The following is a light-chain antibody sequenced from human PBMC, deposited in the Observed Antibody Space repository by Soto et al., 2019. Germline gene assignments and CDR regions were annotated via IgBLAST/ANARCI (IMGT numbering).Light chain of an antibody. CDR1: QSISSW. V-gene: IGKV1-5*03. CDR2: KAS. J-gene: IGKJ1*01. Sequence: DIQMTQSPSTLSASVGDRVTITCRASQSISSWLAWYQQRPGKAPKLLIYKASNFESGVPSRFSSSGSGTEFTLPISSLQPDDFATYYYQQYNSYSWTFGQGTKVEIK. CDR3: QQYNSYSWT.